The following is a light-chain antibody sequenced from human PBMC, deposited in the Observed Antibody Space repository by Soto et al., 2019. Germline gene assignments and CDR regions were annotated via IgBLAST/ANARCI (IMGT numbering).Light chain of an antibody. J-gene: IGKJ3*01. CDR1: QSISSY. V-gene: IGKV1-39*01. CDR3: QQCYSIPPT. Sequence: DLQMTQSPSSLSASVGDRVTITCRASQSISSYLNWYRQKPGKAPELLIYAASSLQSGVPSRFSGSGSGTDFTLTISSLQPEDFATYYCQQCYSIPPTFGPGTKVDIK. CDR2: AAS.